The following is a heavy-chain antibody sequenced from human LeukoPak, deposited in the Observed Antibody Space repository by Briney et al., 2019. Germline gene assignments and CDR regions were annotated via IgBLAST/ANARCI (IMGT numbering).Heavy chain of an antibody. CDR2: IYPADSDT. CDR3: ARRVKGYSGYSDC. D-gene: IGHD1-26*01. Sequence: GESLKISCQGSGYTFKTYWIAWVRQMPGNGLQWMGSIYPADSDTKYSPSFQGQVTISADKSINTAYLQWNTLKASDTAKYYCARRVKGYSGYSDCWGQGTLVTVSS. V-gene: IGHV5-51*01. CDR1: GYTFKTYW. J-gene: IGHJ4*02.